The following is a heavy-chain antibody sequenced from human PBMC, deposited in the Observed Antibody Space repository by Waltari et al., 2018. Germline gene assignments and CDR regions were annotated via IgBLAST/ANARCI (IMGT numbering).Heavy chain of an antibody. J-gene: IGHJ4*02. Sequence: QLQLQESGPGLVKPSETLSLTCTVSGGSISSSSYYWGWIRQPPGKGLEWSGSIYYSGCTYSNPSLKSQDTISVETSKNQFSRKLSSVTAADTAVYYCARRGGSYYYFDDWGQGTLVTVDS. CDR3: ARRGGSYYYFDD. CDR2: IYYSGCT. V-gene: IGHV4-39*01. CDR1: GGSISSSSYY. D-gene: IGHD1-26*01.